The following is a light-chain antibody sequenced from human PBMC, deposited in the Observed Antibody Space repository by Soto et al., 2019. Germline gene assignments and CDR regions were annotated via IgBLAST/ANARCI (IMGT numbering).Light chain of an antibody. CDR2: KAS. J-gene: IGKJ5*01. Sequence: DIQMTQSPSSLSASVGDRVTITCRASQSISSWLAWYQQKPGKAPKLLIYKASSLESGVPSRFSGSGSGTDFTLTISSLQPEDFATYYCQQSYSTPPETFGQGTRLEI. V-gene: IGKV1-39*01. CDR3: QQSYSTPPET. CDR1: QSISSW.